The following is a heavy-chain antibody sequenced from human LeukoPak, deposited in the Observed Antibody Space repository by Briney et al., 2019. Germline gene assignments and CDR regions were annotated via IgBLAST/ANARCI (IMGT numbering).Heavy chain of an antibody. V-gene: IGHV3-30*09. D-gene: IGHD1-7*01. CDR3: ARSGTGTDDALDI. Sequence: PGGSLRLSCAASGFTFSHYAMHWVRQAPGKGLEWVAVLSYDGSNKYYADSVKGRFAISRDNSKNTLYLQMNSLRAEDTAVYYCARSGTGTDDALDIWGQGTMVTVSS. CDR2: LSYDGSNK. J-gene: IGHJ3*02. CDR1: GFTFSHYA.